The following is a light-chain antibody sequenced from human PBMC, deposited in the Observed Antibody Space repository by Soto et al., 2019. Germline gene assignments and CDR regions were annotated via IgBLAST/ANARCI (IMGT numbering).Light chain of an antibody. V-gene: IGLV1-44*01. J-gene: IGLJ2*01. CDR3: AAWDDNLNGVL. Sequence: QSALTQPPSASGTPGQRITISCSGTASNIGSNTVNWYQHLPGTAPKLLIYDNNQRPSGVPDRFSGSKSGTSASLAISGLQSEDEAHYYCAAWDDNLNGVLFGGGTKVTVL. CDR2: DNN. CDR1: ASNIGSNT.